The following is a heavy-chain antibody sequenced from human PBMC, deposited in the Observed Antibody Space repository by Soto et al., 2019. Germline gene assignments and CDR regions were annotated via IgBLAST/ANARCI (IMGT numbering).Heavy chain of an antibody. J-gene: IGHJ4*02. D-gene: IGHD6-13*01. CDR1: GFTFSSYG. CDR3: AKESRRWSSSWFFDY. CDR2: ISYDGSNK. Sequence: GGSLRLSCAASGFTFSSYGMHWVRQAPGKGLEWVAVISYDGSNKYYADSVKGRFTISRDNSKNTLYLQMNSLRAEDTAVYYCAKESRRWSSSWFFDYWGQGTLVTVSS. V-gene: IGHV3-30*18.